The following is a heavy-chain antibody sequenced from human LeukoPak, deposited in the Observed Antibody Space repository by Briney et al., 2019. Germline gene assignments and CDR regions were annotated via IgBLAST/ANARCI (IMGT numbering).Heavy chain of an antibody. Sequence: SETLSLTCTVSGGSISSYYWSWIRQPAGKGLEWIGRIYTSGGTNYNPSLKSRVTMSVDTSKNQFSLKLSSVTAADTAVYYCARDQHGSGSSLAYYYGMDVWGQGTTVTVSS. CDR2: IYTSGGT. V-gene: IGHV4-4*07. CDR1: GGSISSYY. J-gene: IGHJ6*02. CDR3: ARDQHGSGSSLAYYYGMDV. D-gene: IGHD3-10*01.